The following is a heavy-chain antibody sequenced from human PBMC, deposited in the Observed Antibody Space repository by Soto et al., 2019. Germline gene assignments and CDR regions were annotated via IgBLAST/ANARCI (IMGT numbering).Heavy chain of an antibody. J-gene: IGHJ4*02. CDR1: GSTFNNFA. CDR2: IVVMANAA. D-gene: IGHD1-26*01. V-gene: IGHV1-69*06. CDR3: ARAIKRWEVNYYFDY. Sequence: QVVLLQSGAEVKEPGSSVRLSCQVSGSTFNNFAFSWVRQAPGQGPEWLGGIVVMANAADYSQRFQDRVTNTEDTSTSTLYMELGSLTFDDTAVYYCARAIKRWEVNYYFDYWGQGTLVTVSS.